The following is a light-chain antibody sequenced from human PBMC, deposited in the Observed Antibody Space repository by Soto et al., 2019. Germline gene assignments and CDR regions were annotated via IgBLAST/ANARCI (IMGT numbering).Light chain of an antibody. Sequence: EIVLTQSPGTLSLSPGERATPSCRASQSVSRSLAWYQQKPGQAPRLLISGVSTRAAGIPDRFSGSGTGTDFTLTITRLEPDDFAVFYCQLDVGAPIPFCQGTRLEI. CDR3: QLDVGAPIP. CDR1: QSVSRS. CDR2: GVS. V-gene: IGKV3-20*01. J-gene: IGKJ5*01.